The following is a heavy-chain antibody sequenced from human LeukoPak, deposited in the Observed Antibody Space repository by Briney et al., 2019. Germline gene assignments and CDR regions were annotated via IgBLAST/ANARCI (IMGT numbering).Heavy chain of an antibody. Sequence: ASVKVSCKASGYTFTGYYMHWVRQAPGHGLDWMGWINPNSGGTNYAQKFQGRVTMTRDTSISTAYMELSRLRSDDTAVYYCASLLGYCSGGSCSPYYFDYWGQGTLVTVSS. J-gene: IGHJ4*02. CDR3: ASLLGYCSGGSCSPYYFDY. V-gene: IGHV1-2*02. CDR2: INPNSGGT. D-gene: IGHD2-15*01. CDR1: GYTFTGYY.